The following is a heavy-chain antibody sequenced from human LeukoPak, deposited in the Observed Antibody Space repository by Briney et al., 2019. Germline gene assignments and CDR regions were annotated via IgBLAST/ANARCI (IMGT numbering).Heavy chain of an antibody. Sequence: GGSLRLSCAASGFTFSSYDMHWVRQATGKGLEWVSAIGTAGDTYYPGSVKGRFTISRENAKNSLYLQMNSLRAGDTAVYYCARAGSGSYRDAFDIWGQGTMVTVSS. CDR2: IGTAGDT. V-gene: IGHV3-13*01. J-gene: IGHJ3*02. D-gene: IGHD1-26*01. CDR1: GFTFSSYD. CDR3: ARAGSGSYRDAFDI.